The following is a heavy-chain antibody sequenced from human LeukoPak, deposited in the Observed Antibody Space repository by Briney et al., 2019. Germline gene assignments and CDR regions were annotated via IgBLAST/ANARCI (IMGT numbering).Heavy chain of an antibody. J-gene: IGHJ4*02. Sequence: GGSLRLSCAASGFTVSNNYMSWVRQAPGKGLEWVSIIYSGGTTYSADSVRGRFTISRDSSKNTLYLRMSSLRADDTAVYYCAREFEGSYFDYWGQGTLVTVSS. CDR2: IYSGGTT. D-gene: IGHD1-26*01. V-gene: IGHV3-53*01. CDR3: AREFEGSYFDY. CDR1: GFTVSNNY.